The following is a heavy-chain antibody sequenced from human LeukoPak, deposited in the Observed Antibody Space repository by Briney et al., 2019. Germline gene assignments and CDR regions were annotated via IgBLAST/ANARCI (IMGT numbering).Heavy chain of an antibody. CDR1: GFTFTSYA. J-gene: IGHJ4*02. CDR2: ISGSGDST. CDR3: ARSMVRIDY. Sequence: GGSLRLSCAASGFTFTSYAMSWVPQAPGKGLEWVSSISGSGDSTYYADSVKGRFTISRDNSKNTLYLQMNSLRAEDTAVYYCARSMVRIDYWGQGTLVTVSS. D-gene: IGHD3-10*01. V-gene: IGHV3-23*01.